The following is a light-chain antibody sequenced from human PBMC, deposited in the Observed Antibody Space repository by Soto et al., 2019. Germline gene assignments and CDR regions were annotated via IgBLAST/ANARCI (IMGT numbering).Light chain of an antibody. CDR2: DAS. CDR1: QSVSSY. V-gene: IGKV3-11*01. Sequence: EIVLTQSPATLSLSPGERATLSCRASQSVSSYLAWYQQQPGQAPRLLIYDASNRATGIPARFSGSGSGTDFTLTISSREPEDFAGYYCQQRSNWPPSFGQGTKVEIK. CDR3: QQRSNWPPS. J-gene: IGKJ1*01.